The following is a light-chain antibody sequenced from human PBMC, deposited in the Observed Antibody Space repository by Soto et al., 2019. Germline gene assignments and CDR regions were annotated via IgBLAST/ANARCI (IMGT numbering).Light chain of an antibody. V-gene: IGLV4-69*01. Sequence: QSVLAQSPSASASLGASVKLTCTLSSGHSTYAIAWHQQQPEKGPRYLMKLNSDGSHTKGDGIPERFSGSSSGAERYLSISSLQSEDEADYYCQSWDTGTHRVFGGGTKVTVL. CDR2: LNSDGSH. CDR1: SGHSTYA. CDR3: QSWDTGTHRV. J-gene: IGLJ2*01.